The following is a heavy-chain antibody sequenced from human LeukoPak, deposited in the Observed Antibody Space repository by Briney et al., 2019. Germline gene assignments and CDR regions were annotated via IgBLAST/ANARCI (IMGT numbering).Heavy chain of an antibody. CDR1: GFIFSSYS. CDR2: ISTSSSYI. J-gene: IGHJ4*02. V-gene: IGHV3-21*01. D-gene: IGHD3-22*01. CDR3: ANSRYDSSGYYGIIGY. Sequence: GGSLRLSCAASGFIFSSYSMSWVRQAPGKGLEWVSSISTSSSYIYYADSVKGRFTISRDNAKNSLYLQMNSLRAEDTAVYYCANSRYDSSGYYGIIGYWGQGTLVTVSS.